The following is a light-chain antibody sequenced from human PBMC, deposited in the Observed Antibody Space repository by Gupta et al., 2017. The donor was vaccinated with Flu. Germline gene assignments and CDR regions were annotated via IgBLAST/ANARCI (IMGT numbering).Light chain of an antibody. CDR2: SNN. CDR1: SSDVGSNT. CDR3: AAMDDSQNGYV. J-gene: IGLJ1*01. V-gene: IGLV1-44*01. Sequence: KVTISCAGSSSDVGSNTVSWYQLPPATAPNLLLYSNNRRPSEVPDRFSGSNPDTSASVAISGLQAEGAADYYCAAMDDSQNGYVFGTGTKYTVL.